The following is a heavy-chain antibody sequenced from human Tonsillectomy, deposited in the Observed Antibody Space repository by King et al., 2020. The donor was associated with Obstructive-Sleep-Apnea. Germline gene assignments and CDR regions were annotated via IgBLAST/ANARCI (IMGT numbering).Heavy chain of an antibody. CDR3: AKDKDSSGWYADY. J-gene: IGHJ4*02. V-gene: IGHV3-9*01. CDR2: ISWNSGSI. CDR1: GFTFDDYA. Sequence: DGQLVQSGGGLVQPGRSLRLSCVASGFTFDDYAMHWVRQAPGKGLEWVSGISWNSGSIGYVDSVKGRFTISRDNVKKSLYLQMNSLRVEDTALYYCAKDKDSSGWYADYWGQGTLVTVSS. D-gene: IGHD6-19*01.